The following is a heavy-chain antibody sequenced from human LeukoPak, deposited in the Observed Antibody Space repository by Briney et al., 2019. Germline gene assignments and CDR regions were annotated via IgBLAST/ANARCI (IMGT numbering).Heavy chain of an antibody. Sequence: GGSLRLSCAASGFTVSSNYMSWVRQAPGKGLEWVSVIYSGGSTYYADSVKGRFTISRDNSKNTLYLQMNSLRAEDTAVYYCARDGRGSSGWYVAYWGPGTLVTVSS. CDR2: IYSGGST. V-gene: IGHV3-66*01. J-gene: IGHJ4*02. CDR3: ARDGRGSSGWYVAY. CDR1: GFTVSSNY. D-gene: IGHD6-19*01.